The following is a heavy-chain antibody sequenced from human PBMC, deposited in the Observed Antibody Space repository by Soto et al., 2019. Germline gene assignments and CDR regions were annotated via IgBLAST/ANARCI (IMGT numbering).Heavy chain of an antibody. D-gene: IGHD2-21*01. CDR3: ARLAFGDYWYFGV. CDR1: GGPFSSHT. CDR2: IIPALGTT. Sequence: QDQLVQSGAEVKKPGSSVKVSCKAFGGPFSSHTFSWVRQAPGQGLEWMGRIIPALGTTTYAQKFQGRVTITADESVATVLMELNSLRTEDSAVYYCARLAFGDYWYFGVWGRGNLVTGS. J-gene: IGHJ2*01. V-gene: IGHV1-69*08.